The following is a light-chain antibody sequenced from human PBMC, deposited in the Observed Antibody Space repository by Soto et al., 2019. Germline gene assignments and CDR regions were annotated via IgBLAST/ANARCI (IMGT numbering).Light chain of an antibody. V-gene: IGKV1-5*03. CDR1: QSISSW. Sequence: DIQMTQSPSTLSASVGDRVTITCRASQSISSWLAWYQQKPGKAPKLTIYKASSLESGVPSRFSGSGSGTEFTLTISSLQPDDFATDYCQQYNSYSYTFGQGTKLEIK. CDR2: KAS. CDR3: QQYNSYSYT. J-gene: IGKJ2*01.